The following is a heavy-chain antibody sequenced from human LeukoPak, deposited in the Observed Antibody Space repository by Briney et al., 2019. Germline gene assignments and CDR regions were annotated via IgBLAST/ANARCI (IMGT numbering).Heavy chain of an antibody. J-gene: IGHJ4*02. CDR3: ARHARAAGRVDY. Sequence: SETLSLTCTVSGGSISSGGYYWSWIRQPPGKGLEWIGYIYYSGSTNYNPSLKSRVTISVDTSKNQFSLKLSSVTAADTAVYYCARHARAAGRVDYWGQGTLVTVSS. D-gene: IGHD1-26*01. CDR1: GGSISSGGYY. V-gene: IGHV4-61*08. CDR2: IYYSGST.